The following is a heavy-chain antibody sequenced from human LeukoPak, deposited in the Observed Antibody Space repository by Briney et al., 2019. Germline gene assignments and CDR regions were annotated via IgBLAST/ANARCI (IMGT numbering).Heavy chain of an antibody. CDR3: ARDGRGYSYGVGFDP. V-gene: IGHV4-59*01. J-gene: IGHJ5*02. D-gene: IGHD5-18*01. Sequence: SETLSLTCTVSGGSIISYYWTWIGQPPGKGLEWIGYIYYTGSTKYNPSLKSRVTISVDTSKNQFSLKLSSVTAADTAVYYCARDGRGYSYGVGFDPWGQGTLVTVSS. CDR1: GGSIISYY. CDR2: IYYTGST.